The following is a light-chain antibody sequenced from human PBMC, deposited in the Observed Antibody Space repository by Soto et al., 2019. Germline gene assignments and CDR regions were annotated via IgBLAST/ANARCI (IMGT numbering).Light chain of an antibody. J-gene: IGLJ2*01. CDR2: EVN. Sequence: QSALTQPASVSGSPGQSITISCTGTSSDVGLYNLVSWFQQHPGKAPKLMIYEVNKRPSGVSNRFSGSKSGNTASLTISGLQAEDEADYYCSSARSYIHVVFGGGTKVTVL. V-gene: IGLV2-23*02. CDR1: SSDVGLYNL. CDR3: SSARSYIHVV.